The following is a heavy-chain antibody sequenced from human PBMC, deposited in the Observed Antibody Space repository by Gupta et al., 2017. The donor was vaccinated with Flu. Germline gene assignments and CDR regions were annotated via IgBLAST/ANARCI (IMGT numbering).Heavy chain of an antibody. CDR2: ISPSGTTM. D-gene: IGHD3-10*01. V-gene: IGHV3-11*01. J-gene: IGHJ4*02. CDR1: GFTFSDYS. CDR3: ARMQGNYFDF. Sequence: QVQLVESGGALVKPGESLRLSCAASGFTFSDYSMSWIRQAPGRGLQWISYISPSGTTMYYADSMKGRFTISRDNAKNSLHLQMSSLRAEDTAVYYCARMQGNYFDFWGQGTLVTVSS.